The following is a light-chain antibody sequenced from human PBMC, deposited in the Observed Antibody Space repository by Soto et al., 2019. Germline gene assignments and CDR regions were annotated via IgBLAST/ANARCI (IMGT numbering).Light chain of an antibody. CDR2: AAS. CDR3: QQSYSTPQT. J-gene: IGKJ2*01. CDR1: QSISSY. Sequence: DIQMTQSPSSLSASVGDRVTITCRASQSISSYLNWYQQKPGKAPKLLIYAASILQSGVPSRFSGSGSRTDFTLTISSLQPEDFATYYCQQSYSTPQTFGQGTKLEIK. V-gene: IGKV1-39*01.